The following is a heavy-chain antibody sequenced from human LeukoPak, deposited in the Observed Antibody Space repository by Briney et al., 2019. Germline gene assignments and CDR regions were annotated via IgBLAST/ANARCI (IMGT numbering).Heavy chain of an antibody. Sequence: GGSLRLSCAASGFTFSSYSMNWVRQASGKGLEWVSSISSDSNYIYYADSVKGRFTISRDNAKNSLYLQMNSLRAEDTAVYYCARDVARISDYWGQGALVTVSS. CDR2: ISSDSNYI. CDR1: GFTFSSYS. V-gene: IGHV3-21*01. J-gene: IGHJ4*02. D-gene: IGHD2-15*01. CDR3: ARDVARISDY.